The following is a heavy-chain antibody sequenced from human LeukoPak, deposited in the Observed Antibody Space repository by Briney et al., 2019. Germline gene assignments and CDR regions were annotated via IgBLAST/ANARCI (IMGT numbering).Heavy chain of an antibody. J-gene: IGHJ4*02. V-gene: IGHV4-34*01. D-gene: IGHD3-3*01. CDR1: GGSFSGYY. CDR3: ARGGYDFWSGYYTGIGFDY. CDR2: INHSGST. Sequence: SETLSLTCAVYGGSFSGYYWSWIRQPPGKGLEWIGEINHSGSTNYNPSLKSRVTISVDTSKNQFSLKLSSVTAADTAVYYCARGGYDFWSGYYTGIGFDYWAREPWSPSPQ.